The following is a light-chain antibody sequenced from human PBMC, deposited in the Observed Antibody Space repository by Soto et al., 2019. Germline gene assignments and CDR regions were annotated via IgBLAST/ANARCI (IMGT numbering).Light chain of an antibody. CDR2: EVY. CDR3: ISYIPSTTTHWV. J-gene: IGLJ3*02. CDR1: NSDVGGYDR. Sequence: QSALTQPASVSGSPGQSITISCTGTNSDVGGYDRVSWYQHHPGKAPKLLIFEVYNRPSGISDRFSGSKSGDTGSLTISGLQAEDEADYYCISYIPSTTTHWVFGGGTQLTVL. V-gene: IGLV2-14*01.